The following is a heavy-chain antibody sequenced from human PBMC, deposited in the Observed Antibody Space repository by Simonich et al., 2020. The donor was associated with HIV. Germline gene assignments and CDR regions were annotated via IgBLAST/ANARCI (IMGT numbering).Heavy chain of an antibody. CDR2: ISSSSIYI. J-gene: IGHJ4*02. D-gene: IGHD2-2*01. Sequence: EVQLVESGGGLVKPGGSLRLSCAASGFTFSSYSMNWVRQDPGKGLEWVSSISSSSIYIYYADSVKGRFTISRDNAKNSLYLQMNSLRAEDTAVYYCARDGRKGSSTSCSDYWGQGTLVTVSS. CDR3: ARDGRKGSSTSCSDY. CDR1: GFTFSSYS. V-gene: IGHV3-21*01.